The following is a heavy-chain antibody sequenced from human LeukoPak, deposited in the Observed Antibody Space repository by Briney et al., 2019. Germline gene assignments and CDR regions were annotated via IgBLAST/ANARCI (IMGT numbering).Heavy chain of an antibody. V-gene: IGHV1-18*01. CDR3: ARFQVTTGYNWFDP. J-gene: IGHJ5*02. CDR2: ISAYTGNT. Sequence: GASVKVSCKASGYDFISYGVDWVRQAPGQGLEWMGWISAYTGNTNYAQKLQGRVTMTTDTSTSTAYMELRSLRSDDTAVYYCARFQVTTGYNWFDPWGQGTLVTVSS. CDR1: GYDFISYG. D-gene: IGHD4-17*01.